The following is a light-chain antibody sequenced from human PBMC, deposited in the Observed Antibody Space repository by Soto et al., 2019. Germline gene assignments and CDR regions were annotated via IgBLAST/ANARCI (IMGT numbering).Light chain of an antibody. J-gene: IGLJ1*01. CDR3: CSYAAHYD. CDR2: GAS. Sequence: HSVLAHPCSLSVSPGQSITISRTTTSGDVRSSNLVSWFQRHPGKASKLMIYGASKRPSGVSNRFSRSKSGNTASLTISGLQDEDEADYYCCSYAAHYDFGTGTTVTVL. CDR1: SGDVRSSNL. V-gene: IGLV2-23*01.